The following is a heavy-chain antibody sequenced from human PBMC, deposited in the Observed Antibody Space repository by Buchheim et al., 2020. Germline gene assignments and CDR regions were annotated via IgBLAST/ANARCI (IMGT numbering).Heavy chain of an antibody. D-gene: IGHD1-26*01. CDR3: ARWVGATSWLDP. CDR2: INTNNGDT. V-gene: IGHV1-2*02. Sequence: QVQLVQSGAEVRNPGASVKVSCKAFGYTFTAYYIHWVRQAPGQGLEWMGWINTNNGDTNSAQKFQGRVTMARATSISPAYLELTRLTFDDTAIYFCARWVGATSWLDPWGQGT. CDR1: GYTFTAYY. J-gene: IGHJ5*02.